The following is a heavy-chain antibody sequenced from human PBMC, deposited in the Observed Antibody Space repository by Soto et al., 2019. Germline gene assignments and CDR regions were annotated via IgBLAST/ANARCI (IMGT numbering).Heavy chain of an antibody. CDR1: GFTFSDYY. J-gene: IGHJ6*02. CDR3: ARASTYSRRWYRGGGMDV. D-gene: IGHD6-13*01. V-gene: IGHV3-11*01. Sequence: GGSLRLSCAASGFTFSDYYMSWIRQAPGKGLEWVSYISSSGSTIYYADSVKGRFTISRDNAKNSLYLQMNSLRAEDTAVYYCARASTYSRRWYRGGGMDVWGQGTTVTVSS. CDR2: ISSSGSTI.